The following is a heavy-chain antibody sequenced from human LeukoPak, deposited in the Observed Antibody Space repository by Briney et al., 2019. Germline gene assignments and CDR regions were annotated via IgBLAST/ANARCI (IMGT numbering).Heavy chain of an antibody. CDR1: GFTFSSYA. J-gene: IGHJ3*02. CDR2: ISYDGSNK. D-gene: IGHD3-22*01. Sequence: PGGSLRLSCAASGFTFSSYAMRWVRQAPGKGLEWVAVISYDGSNKYYADSVKGRFTISRDNSKNTLYLQMNSLRAEDTAVYYCARVTTEIQLWSTYYYDSSGSFSGAFDIWGQGTMVTVSS. CDR3: ARVTTEIQLWSTYYYDSSGSFSGAFDI. V-gene: IGHV3-30-3*01.